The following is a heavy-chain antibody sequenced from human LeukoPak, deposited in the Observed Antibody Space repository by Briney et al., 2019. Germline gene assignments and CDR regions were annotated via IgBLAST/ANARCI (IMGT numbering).Heavy chain of an antibody. CDR2: IYSGGST. V-gene: IGHV3-53*01. CDR1: GFIVSSNY. CDR3: IGSGSTFDY. D-gene: IGHD2-15*01. Sequence: GESLRLSCAASGFIVSSNYMYWVRQAPGKGLEWVSVIYSGGSTYYADSVKGRFTISRHNSKNTLYLQMNSLRAEDTAVYYCIGSGSTFDYWGQGTLVTVSS. J-gene: IGHJ4*02.